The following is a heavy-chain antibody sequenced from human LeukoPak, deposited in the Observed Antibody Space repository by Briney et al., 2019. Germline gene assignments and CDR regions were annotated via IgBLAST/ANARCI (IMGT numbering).Heavy chain of an antibody. CDR2: INHSGST. CDR1: GGSFSGYY. CDR3: AREWLGYHLLSNWFDP. Sequence: PSETLSLTCAVYGGSFSGYYWSWIRQPPGGGLEWIGEINHSGSTNYNPSLKSRVTISVDTSKNQFSLKLSSVTAADTAVYYCAREWLGYHLLSNWFDPWGQGTLVTVSS. V-gene: IGHV4-34*01. D-gene: IGHD2-2*01. J-gene: IGHJ5*02.